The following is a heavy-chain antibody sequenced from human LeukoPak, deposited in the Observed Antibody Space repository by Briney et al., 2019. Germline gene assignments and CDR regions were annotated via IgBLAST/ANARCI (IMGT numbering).Heavy chain of an antibody. CDR2: ISYDGSNK. V-gene: IGHV3-30*18. CDR1: GFTFSSYG. J-gene: IGHJ4*02. D-gene: IGHD3-22*01. CDR3: AKGDYYDSSGYYSHVFDY. Sequence: GGSLRLSCVVSGFTFSSYGMHWVRQAPGKGLEWAAVISYDGSNKCYADSVKGRFTISRDNSKNTLYLQMNSLRAEDTAVYYCAKGDYYDSSGYYSHVFDYWGQGTLVTVSS.